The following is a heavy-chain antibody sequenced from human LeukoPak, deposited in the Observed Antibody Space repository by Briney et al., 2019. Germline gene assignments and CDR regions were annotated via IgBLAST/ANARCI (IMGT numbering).Heavy chain of an antibody. D-gene: IGHD3-10*01. CDR2: ISGSGGST. J-gene: IGHJ6*03. V-gene: IGHV3-23*01. Sequence: GGSLRLSCVASGFTFSSYAMSWVRQAPGKGLEWVSAISGSGGSTYYADSVKGRFTISRDNSKNTLYLQMNSLRAEDTAVYYCAKDSPYYYGSGSYKDYYYYYYMDVWGKGTTVTISS. CDR1: GFTFSSYA. CDR3: AKDSPYYYGSGSYKDYYYYYYMDV.